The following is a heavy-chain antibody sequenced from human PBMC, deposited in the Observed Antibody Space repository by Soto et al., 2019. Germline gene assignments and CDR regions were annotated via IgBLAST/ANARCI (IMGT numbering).Heavy chain of an antibody. D-gene: IGHD6-13*01. CDR1: GGSISSYY. CDR3: ARDRSSSWSFDP. Sequence: SETLSLTCTVSGGSISSYYWSWIRQPPGKGLEWIGYIYYSGSTNYNPSLKSRVTISVDTSKNQFSLKLSSVTAADTAVYYCARDRSSSWSFDPWGQGTLVTVSS. J-gene: IGHJ5*02. CDR2: IYYSGST. V-gene: IGHV4-59*01.